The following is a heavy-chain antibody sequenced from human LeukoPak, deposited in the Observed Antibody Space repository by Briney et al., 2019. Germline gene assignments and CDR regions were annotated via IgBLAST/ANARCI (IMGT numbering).Heavy chain of an antibody. CDR2: IKQDGSEK. J-gene: IGHJ5*02. CDR1: GFTFSSYA. D-gene: IGHD3-22*01. CDR3: ARHYYDSSGYPP. Sequence: GGSLRLSCAASGFTFSSYAMSWVRQAPGKGLEWVANIKQDGSEKYYVDSVKGRFTISRGNAKNSLYLQMNSLRVEDTAVYYCARHYYDSSGYPPWGQGTLVTVSS. V-gene: IGHV3-7*01.